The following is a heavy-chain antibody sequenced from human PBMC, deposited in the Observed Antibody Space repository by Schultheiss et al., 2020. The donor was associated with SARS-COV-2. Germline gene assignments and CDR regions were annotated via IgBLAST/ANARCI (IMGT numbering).Heavy chain of an antibody. CDR2: IYYSGST. Sequence: SETLSLTCTVSGGSISSYYWSWIRQPPGKGLEWIGYIYYSGSTNYNPSLKSRVTISVDTSKNQFSLKLSSVTAADTAVYYCARVREVVVAATQFDGMDVWGQGTTVTVSS. V-gene: IGHV4-59*01. J-gene: IGHJ6*02. CDR3: ARVREVVVAATQFDGMDV. CDR1: GGSISSYY. D-gene: IGHD2-15*01.